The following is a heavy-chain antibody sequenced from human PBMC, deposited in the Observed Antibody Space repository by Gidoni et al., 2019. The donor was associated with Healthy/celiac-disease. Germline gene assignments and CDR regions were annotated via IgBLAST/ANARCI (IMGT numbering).Heavy chain of an antibody. V-gene: IGHV1-69*02. CDR2: IIPILGIA. CDR3: VSFPNYYDSSGYHNNWFDP. D-gene: IGHD3-22*01. CDR1: GGTFSSYT. J-gene: IGHJ5*02. Sequence: QVQLVQSGAEVKKPGSSVKVSCKASGGTFSSYTISWVRQAPGQGLEWMGRIIPILGIANYAQKFQGRVTITADKSTSTAYMELSSLRSEDTAVYYCVSFPNYYDSSGYHNNWFDPWGQGTLVTVSS.